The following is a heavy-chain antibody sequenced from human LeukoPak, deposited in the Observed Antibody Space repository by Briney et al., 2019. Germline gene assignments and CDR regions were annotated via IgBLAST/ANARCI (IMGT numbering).Heavy chain of an antibody. J-gene: IGHJ4*02. CDR1: GFTFSNHG. Sequence: GGSLRLSRAASGFTFSNHGMHWVRQAPGKGLEWVAFISYEGSNKYYADSVRGRFTISRDYSKNTLYLQMNSLRAEDTAVYYCARGRYGSGSYYNGDWGQGTLVTVSS. CDR2: ISYEGSNK. V-gene: IGHV3-30*03. CDR3: ARGRYGSGSYYNGD. D-gene: IGHD3-10*01.